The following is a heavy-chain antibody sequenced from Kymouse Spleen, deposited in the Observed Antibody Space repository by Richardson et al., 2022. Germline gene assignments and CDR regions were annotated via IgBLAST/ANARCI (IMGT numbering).Heavy chain of an antibody. J-gene: IGHJ6*02. CDR1: GFTFSSYS. CDR2: ISSSSSYI. Sequence: EVQLVESGGGLVKPGGSLRLSCAASGFTFSSYSMNWVRQAPGKGLEWVSSISSSSSYIYYADSVKGRFTISRDNAKNSLYLQMNSLRAEDTAVYYCARDGDYDILTGYYGYYYYGMDVWGQGTTVTVSS. D-gene: IGHD3-9*01. V-gene: IGHV3-21*03. CDR3: ARDGDYDILTGYYGYYYYGMDV.